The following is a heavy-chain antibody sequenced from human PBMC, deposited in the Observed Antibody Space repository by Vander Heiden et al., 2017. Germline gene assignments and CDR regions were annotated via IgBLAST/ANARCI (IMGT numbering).Heavy chain of an antibody. J-gene: IGHJ6*02. CDR2: IYYSGST. Sequence: QLQLQDSGPVLVKPSEPLSLTCTVSGCSISSSSYYWGWIRQPPGKGLEWIGSIYYSGSTYYNPSLKSRVTISVDTSKNQFSLKLSSVTAADTAVYYCARAYDILTGYYLGMDVWGQGTTVTVSS. D-gene: IGHD3-9*01. V-gene: IGHV4-39*01. CDR3: ARAYDILTGYYLGMDV. CDR1: GCSISSSSYY.